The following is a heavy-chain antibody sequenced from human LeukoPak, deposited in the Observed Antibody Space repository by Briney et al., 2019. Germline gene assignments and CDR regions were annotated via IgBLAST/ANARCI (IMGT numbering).Heavy chain of an antibody. Sequence: ASVKVSCKVSGYTLTELSMHWVRQAPGKGLEWMGGFDPEDGETIYAQKFQGRVTLTEDTSTDTAYMELSSLRSEDTAVYYCATTDELLYEGYFDYWGQGTLVTVSS. D-gene: IGHD2-2*02. V-gene: IGHV1-24*01. J-gene: IGHJ4*02. CDR3: ATTDELLYEGYFDY. CDR1: GYTLTELS. CDR2: FDPEDGET.